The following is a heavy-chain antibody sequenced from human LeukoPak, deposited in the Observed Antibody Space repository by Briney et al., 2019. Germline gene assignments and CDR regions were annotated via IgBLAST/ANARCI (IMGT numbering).Heavy chain of an antibody. CDR2: IYYSGST. CDR3: AREGRGGYIDY. Sequence: SETLSLTCTVSGGSISSYYWSWIRQPPRKGLEWIGYIYYSGSTNYNPSLKSRVTISVDTSKNQFSLKLSSVTAADTAVYYCAREGRGGYIDYWGQGTLVTVSS. D-gene: IGHD2-15*01. CDR1: GGSISSYY. J-gene: IGHJ4*02. V-gene: IGHV4-59*01.